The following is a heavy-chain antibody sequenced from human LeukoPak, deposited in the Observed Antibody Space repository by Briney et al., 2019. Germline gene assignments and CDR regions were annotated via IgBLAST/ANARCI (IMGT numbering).Heavy chain of an antibody. V-gene: IGHV4-61*02. D-gene: IGHD5-18*01. J-gene: IGHJ4*02. Sequence: PSETLSLTCTASGGSISSGSYYWSWIRQPPGNGLEWIGRIYTSGGTNYNPSLKSRVTISVDTSKNQFSLKLSSVPAADRAVYYCARFPGYSYGPLFDYWGQGTLVRVSS. CDR2: IYTSGGT. CDR3: ARFPGYSYGPLFDY. CDR1: GGSISSGSYY.